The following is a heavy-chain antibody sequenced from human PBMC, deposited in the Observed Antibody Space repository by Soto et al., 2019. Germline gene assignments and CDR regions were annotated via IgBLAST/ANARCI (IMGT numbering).Heavy chain of an antibody. J-gene: IGHJ5*02. CDR1: FGSFSGYY. CDR2: INHSGST. D-gene: IGHD3-22*01. Sequence: PSQALSLTCAVYFGSFSGYYWSWILQPPFKLLELIGEINHSGSTNYNPSLKSRVTISVDTSKNQFSLKLSSVTAADTAVYYCARGGSNYDSSGLNPNWFEPWGQGTLVTVSS. CDR3: ARGGSNYDSSGLNPNWFEP. V-gene: IGHV4-34*01.